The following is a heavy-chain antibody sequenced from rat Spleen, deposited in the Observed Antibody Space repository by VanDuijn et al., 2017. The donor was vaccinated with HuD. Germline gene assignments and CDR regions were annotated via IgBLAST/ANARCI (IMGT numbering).Heavy chain of an antibody. CDR3: TRAFPDGPFYYDIINA. CDR2: VWASGNT. D-gene: IGHD1-12*02. V-gene: IGHV2-13*01. CDR1: GFSLTRYH. Sequence: QVQLKESGPGLVQASQTLSLTCSVSGFSLTRYHVSWVRQPPGKSLMWMGTVWASGNTNFNSALKSRLSIRRDTSKSQVFLKMNSLQTEDTAIYYCTRAFPDGPFYYDIINAWGQGASVTVSS. J-gene: IGHJ4*01.